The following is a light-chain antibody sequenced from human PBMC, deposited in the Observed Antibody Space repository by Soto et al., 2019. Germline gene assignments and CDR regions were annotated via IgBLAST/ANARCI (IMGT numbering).Light chain of an antibody. CDR1: TSISSY. CDR2: AAS. J-gene: IGKJ1*01. V-gene: IGKV1-39*01. Sequence: DIRMPQYPSFLSASVGVRVTITCLARTSISSYLTWYQQNQGKAPKLLIYAASSLQSGVPSRFSGSGSGTDFTLTISSLQPEDFATYYCQQSYSTPRTFGQGTKVEIK. CDR3: QQSYSTPRT.